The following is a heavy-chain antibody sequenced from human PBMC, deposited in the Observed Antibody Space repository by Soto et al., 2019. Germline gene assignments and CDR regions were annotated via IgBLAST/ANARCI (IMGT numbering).Heavy chain of an antibody. CDR1: GGPFSSSA. CDR2: IIPVFGTA. Sequence: QVQLVQSGAEVKKPGSSVKVSCKASGGPFSSSAISWVRQAPGQGLEWMGGIIPVFGTANYAQKFQGRVTITADEPTSTAYMELSSLRSEDTAVYYCARARYYYGSGRHFYYYGMDVWGQGTTVTVSS. CDR3: ARARYYYGSGRHFYYYGMDV. V-gene: IGHV1-69*01. J-gene: IGHJ6*02. D-gene: IGHD3-10*01.